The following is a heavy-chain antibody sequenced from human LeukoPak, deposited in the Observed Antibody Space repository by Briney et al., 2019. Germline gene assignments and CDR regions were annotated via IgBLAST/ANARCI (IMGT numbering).Heavy chain of an antibody. V-gene: IGHV4-59*12. CDR1: GGSISSYY. CDR3: ARDKARPDGPYDYGDYGWFDP. J-gene: IGHJ5*02. CDR2: IYYSGST. D-gene: IGHD4-17*01. Sequence: PSETLSLTCAVSGGSISSYYWSWLRQPPGKGLEWFGYIYYSGSTNYNPSLKSRVTISVDTSKNQFSLKLSSVTAADTAVYYCARDKARPDGPYDYGDYGWFDPWGQGTLVTVSS.